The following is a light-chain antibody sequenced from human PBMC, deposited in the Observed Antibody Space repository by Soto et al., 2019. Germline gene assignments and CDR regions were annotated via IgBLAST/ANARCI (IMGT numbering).Light chain of an antibody. Sequence: DIVMTQSPLSLAVTPGEPASISCRSSQSLLNSNGYNYLDWYLQKPGQSPQLLIYLGSSRASGVPDRFSGSGSGTDFTLTISRVEAEDVGFYYCMQALQAPLTFGQGTTVDIK. V-gene: IGKV2-28*01. CDR2: LGS. CDR3: MQALQAPLT. J-gene: IGKJ1*01. CDR1: QSLLNSNGYNY.